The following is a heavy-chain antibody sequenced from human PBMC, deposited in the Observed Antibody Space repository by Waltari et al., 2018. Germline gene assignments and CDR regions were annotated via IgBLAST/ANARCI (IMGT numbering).Heavy chain of an antibody. Sequence: QVQLQESGPGLVKPSQTLSLTCTVSGGSISSGSSYWSWIRQPAGKGLEWIGRIYTSGSTNYNPSLKSRVTMSVDTSKNQFSLKLSSVTAADTAVYYCARTLYSSGWYAPLADVWGKGTTVTVSS. CDR1: GGSISSGSSY. J-gene: IGHJ6*04. D-gene: IGHD6-19*01. V-gene: IGHV4-61*02. CDR2: IYTSGST. CDR3: ARTLYSSGWYAPLADV.